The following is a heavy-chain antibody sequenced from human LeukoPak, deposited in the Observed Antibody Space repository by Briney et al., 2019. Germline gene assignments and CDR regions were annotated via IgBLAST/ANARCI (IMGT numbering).Heavy chain of an antibody. CDR1: GFTFSSYA. V-gene: IGHV3-23*01. D-gene: IGHD4-17*01. J-gene: IGHJ4*02. CDR2: ISVSGGST. CDR3: VQYGDRGDC. Sequence: GGSLRLSCVASGFTFSSYAMNWVRQAPGKGLEWVSAISVSGGSTYYADSVKGRFTISRDNSKNTLYLRMNSLRAEDTAVYYCVQYGDRGDCWGQGTLVTVSS.